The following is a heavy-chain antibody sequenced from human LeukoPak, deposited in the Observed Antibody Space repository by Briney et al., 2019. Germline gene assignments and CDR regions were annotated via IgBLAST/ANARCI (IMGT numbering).Heavy chain of an antibody. D-gene: IGHD3-10*01. Sequence: GGSLRLSCAASGFTFGNLWMGRVRQAQGKGREWVANISPDGSDKYYVDSVRGRFTIPRDNAQNSVNLQMNSLRAEDSAVYYCGRWGVNAGLDRWGQGTLVSVSS. CDR3: GRWGVNAGLDR. CDR1: GFTFGNLW. CDR2: ISPDGSDK. J-gene: IGHJ5*02. V-gene: IGHV3-7*01.